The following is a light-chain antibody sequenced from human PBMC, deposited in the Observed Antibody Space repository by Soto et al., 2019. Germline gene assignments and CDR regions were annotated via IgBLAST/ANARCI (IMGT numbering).Light chain of an antibody. J-gene: IGKJ4*01. V-gene: IGKV3-15*01. CDR3: QQYNSLPLT. CDR2: GAS. CDR1: QYIRSS. Sequence: EIVMTQSPATLSVSPGDTATLSCRASQYIRSSLAWYQQKPGQAPRLLIYGASTRDTGVPARFSGGGSGTEFTLTISSLQSDHFAVYYCQQYNSLPLTFGGGTKVDIK.